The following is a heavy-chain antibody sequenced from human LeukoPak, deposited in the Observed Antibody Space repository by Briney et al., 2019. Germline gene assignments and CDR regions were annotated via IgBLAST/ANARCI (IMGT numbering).Heavy chain of an antibody. J-gene: IGHJ4*02. V-gene: IGHV4-59*01. CDR3: ARLGYSGYFFDY. D-gene: IGHD5-12*01. Sequence: SETLSLTCTVSGGSISSYYWTWIRQPPGKGLEWIGYIYYSGSTNYNPSLKSRVTISVDTSKNQFSLKLSSVTAADTAVYHCARLGYSGYFFDYWGPGTLVTVSS. CDR2: IYYSGST. CDR1: GGSISSYY.